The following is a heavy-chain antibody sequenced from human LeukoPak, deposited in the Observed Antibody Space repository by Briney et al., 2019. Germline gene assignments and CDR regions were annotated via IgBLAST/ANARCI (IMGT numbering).Heavy chain of an antibody. D-gene: IGHD1-26*01. J-gene: IGHJ3*02. Sequence: SGPTLVNPRQTLRLTCTFSGFSFSSGGVGVGWIRQPPGKALEWLGVIYENDEKLYSSSLQDRLTITKDTSRNQVVLTMANMDPVDTATYYCAHRHRGVGSDIWGQGTMVTVSS. CDR3: AHRHRGVGSDI. V-gene: IGHV2-5*01. CDR2: IYENDEK. CDR1: GFSFSSGGVG.